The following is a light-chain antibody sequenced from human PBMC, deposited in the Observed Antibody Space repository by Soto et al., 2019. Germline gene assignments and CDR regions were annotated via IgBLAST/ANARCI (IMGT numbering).Light chain of an antibody. CDR2: GAS. CDR3: QQYNNWPPDRT. CDR1: QSVGSN. J-gene: IGKJ1*01. V-gene: IGKV3-15*01. Sequence: EIVMTQSPATLSVSPGERATLSCRASQSVGSNLAWYQQKPGQAPRLLIYGASTRATGIPARFSGSGAGTEFNMTISNLQSEDFAIYFCQQYNNWPPDRTFGQGTKVEIK.